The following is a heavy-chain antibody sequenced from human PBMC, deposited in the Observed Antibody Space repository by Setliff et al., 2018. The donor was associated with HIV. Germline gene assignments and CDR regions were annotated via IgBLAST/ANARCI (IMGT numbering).Heavy chain of an antibody. V-gene: IGHV4-34*01. CDR1: GGSFSGYS. CDR3: ARIVRWELVATSTFFYYYMDV. J-gene: IGHJ6*03. CDR2: ISHTGST. D-gene: IGHD1-26*01. Sequence: SETLSLTCAVYGGSFSGYSWNWIRQPPGKGLEWIGEISHTGSTHHNPSLESRVATSVDTSKNQFSLKLSSVTAADTAVYYCARIVRWELVATSTFFYYYMDVWGKGTTVTVSS.